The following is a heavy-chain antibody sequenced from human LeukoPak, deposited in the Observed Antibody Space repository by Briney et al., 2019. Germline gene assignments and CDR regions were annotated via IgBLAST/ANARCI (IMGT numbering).Heavy chain of an antibody. J-gene: IGHJ4*02. Sequence: GGSLRLSCAASGFTFSSYSMNWVRQAPGKGPEWVALIWYDGSNKYYGDSVKGRFTISRDNSKNTVYLQMNSLRVEDTAVYYCARDRLEAVADDDYFDYWGQGTLVTVSS. CDR3: ARDRLEAVADDDYFDY. CDR2: IWYDGSNK. CDR1: GFTFSSYS. V-gene: IGHV3-33*08. D-gene: IGHD6-19*01.